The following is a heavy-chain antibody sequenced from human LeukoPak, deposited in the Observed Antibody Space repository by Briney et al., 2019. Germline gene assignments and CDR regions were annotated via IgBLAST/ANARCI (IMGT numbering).Heavy chain of an antibody. D-gene: IGHD3-22*01. CDR2: ISSSGSTI. CDR3: ARAPRKSSGYYYVHY. Sequence: AGGSLRLSCAASGFTFSDYYMSWIRQAPGKGLEWVSYISSSGSTIYYADSVKGRFTISRDNAKNSLYPQMNSLRAEDTAVYYCARAPRKSSGYYYVHYWGQGTLVTVSS. V-gene: IGHV3-11*04. CDR1: GFTFSDYY. J-gene: IGHJ4*02.